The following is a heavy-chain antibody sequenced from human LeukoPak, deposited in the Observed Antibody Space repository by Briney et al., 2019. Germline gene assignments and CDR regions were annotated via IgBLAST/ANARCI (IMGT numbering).Heavy chain of an antibody. CDR1: GFTFSSYA. V-gene: IGHV3-23*01. J-gene: IGHJ3*02. CDR3: AKGHYGDDDHPDALDI. Sequence: GGSLRLSCAASGFTFSSYAMSWVRQAPGKGLEWVSSISGSGGSTYYADSVKGRFTISRDNSKNTPYLQMNSLRAEDTAVYYCAKGHYGDDDHPDALDIWGQGTMVTASS. D-gene: IGHD4-17*01. CDR2: ISGSGGST.